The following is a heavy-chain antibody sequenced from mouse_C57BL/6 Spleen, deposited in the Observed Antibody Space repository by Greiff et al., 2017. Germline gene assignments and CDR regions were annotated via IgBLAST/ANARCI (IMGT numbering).Heavy chain of an antibody. CDR2: SRNKANDYTT. CDR1: GFTFSDFY. J-gene: IGHJ4*01. Sequence: EVNVVESGGGLVQSGRSLRLSCATSGFTFSDFYMEWVRQAPGKGLEWIAASRNKANDYTTEYSASVKGRFIVSRDTSHSILYLQMNALRAEDTAIYYCARDARYYAMDYWGQGTSVTVSS. V-gene: IGHV7-1*01. CDR3: ARDARYYAMDY.